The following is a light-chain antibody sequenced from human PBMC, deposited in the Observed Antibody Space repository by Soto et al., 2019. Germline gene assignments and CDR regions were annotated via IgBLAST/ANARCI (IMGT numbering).Light chain of an antibody. CDR3: SSYTSSSTLA. CDR1: SRDVGGYNY. CDR2: DVS. Sequence: QSVLTKPATVSGSPGQSITISCTGTSRDVGGYNYVSWYQQHPGKAPKLMIYDVSNRPSGVSNRFSGSKSGNTASLTISGLQAEDEADYYCSSYTSSSTLAFGTGTKLTVL. V-gene: IGLV2-14*01. J-gene: IGLJ1*01.